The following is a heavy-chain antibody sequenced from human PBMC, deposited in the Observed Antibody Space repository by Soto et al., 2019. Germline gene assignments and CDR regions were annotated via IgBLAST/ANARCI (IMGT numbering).Heavy chain of an antibody. J-gene: IGHJ3*02. CDR2: IKQDGSEK. D-gene: IGHD5-12*01. CDR1: GFTFSSYW. Sequence: EVQLVESGGGLVQPGGSLRLSCAASGFTFSSYWMSWVRQAPGKGLEWVANIKQDGSEKYYVDSVKGRFTISRDNAKNSLYLQMNSLRAEDTAVYYCAREGDSGYDSPDAFDIWGQGTMVTVSS. V-gene: IGHV3-7*01. CDR3: AREGDSGYDSPDAFDI.